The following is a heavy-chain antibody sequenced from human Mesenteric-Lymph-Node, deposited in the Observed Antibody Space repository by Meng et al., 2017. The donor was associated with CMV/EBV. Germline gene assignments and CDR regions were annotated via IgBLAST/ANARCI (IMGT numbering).Heavy chain of an antibody. Sequence: GGSLRLSCAASGFTFSSYAMTWVRQAPGKGLEWVSSISGSGDTYYADSVKGRFTISRDNAKSSLFLQMNGLRPEDTAVYYCATTGYTSGLAHWGQGTLVTVSS. CDR3: ATTGYTSGLAH. V-gene: IGHV3-23*01. J-gene: IGHJ4*02. CDR1: GFTFSSYA. CDR2: ISGSGDT. D-gene: IGHD6-19*01.